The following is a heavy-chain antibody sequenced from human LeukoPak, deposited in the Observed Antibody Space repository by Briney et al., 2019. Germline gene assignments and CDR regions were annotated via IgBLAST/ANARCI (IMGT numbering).Heavy chain of an antibody. CDR2: IIPILGIA. J-gene: IGHJ6*02. Sequence: SVKVSCKASGGTFSSYAIGWVRQAPGQGLEWMGRIIPILGIANYAQKFQGRVTITADKSTSTAYMELSSLRSEDTAVYYCASTRSLHHYYGMDVWGQGTTVTVSS. CDR3: ASTRSLHHYYGMDV. CDR1: GGTFSSYA. D-gene: IGHD5-24*01. V-gene: IGHV1-69*04.